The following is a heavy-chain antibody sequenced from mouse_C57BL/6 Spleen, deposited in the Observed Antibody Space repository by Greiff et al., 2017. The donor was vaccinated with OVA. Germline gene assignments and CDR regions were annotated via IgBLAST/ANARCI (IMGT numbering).Heavy chain of an antibody. Sequence: VQLQQPGAELVRPGSSVKLSCKASGYTFTSYWMDWVKPRPGQGLAWIGNIYPSDSETHYNQKFKDKATLTVDKSSSTAYMQLSSLTSEDSAVYYCLSDPYDYGFAYWGQGTLVTVSA. V-gene: IGHV1-61*01. CDR1: GYTFTSYW. D-gene: IGHD2-4*01. CDR3: LSDPYDYGFAY. CDR2: IYPSDSET. J-gene: IGHJ3*01.